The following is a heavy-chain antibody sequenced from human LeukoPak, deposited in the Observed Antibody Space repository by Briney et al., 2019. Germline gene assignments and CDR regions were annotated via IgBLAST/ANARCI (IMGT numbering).Heavy chain of an antibody. J-gene: IGHJ4*02. V-gene: IGHV3-21*01. CDR1: GFTFSSYS. Sequence: GGSLRLSCAASGFTFSSYSMNWVRQAPGKGLEWVSSISSSSSYIYYADSVKGRFTISRVNAKNSLYLQMNSLRAEDTAVYYCARGISVLRYFDWPSPIDYWGQGTLVIVAS. D-gene: IGHD3-9*01. CDR3: ARGISVLRYFDWPSPIDY. CDR2: ISSSSSYI.